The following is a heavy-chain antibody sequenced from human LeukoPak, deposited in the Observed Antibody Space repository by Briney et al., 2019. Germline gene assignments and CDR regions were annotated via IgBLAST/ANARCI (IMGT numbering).Heavy chain of an antibody. CDR1: GFTFSSYA. D-gene: IGHD6-19*01. J-gene: IGHJ4*02. V-gene: IGHV3-23*01. Sequence: QRGGSQRLSCAASGFTFSSYAMSWVRQAPGKGLEWVSGISGSGGSTYYADSVKGRFTISRDNSKNTLSLQMNSLRAEDTAKYYCAKDLSSSGFRIDYWGQGSPV. CDR2: ISGSGGST. CDR3: AKDLSSSGFRIDY.